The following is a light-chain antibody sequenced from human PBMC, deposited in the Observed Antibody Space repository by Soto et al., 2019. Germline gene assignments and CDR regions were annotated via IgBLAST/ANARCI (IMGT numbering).Light chain of an antibody. V-gene: IGLV2-8*01. CDR2: KVS. J-gene: IGLJ2*01. CDR1: SSDVGGYNY. CDR3: RSFAGNNNLV. Sequence: QSALTQPPSASGSPGQSVTISCTGTSSDVGGYNYVSWYQQHPGKAPKLMISKVSKRPSGVPDRFSGSKSGNTASLTVSGLQAEDEADYYCRSFAGNNNLVFGGGIKLTV.